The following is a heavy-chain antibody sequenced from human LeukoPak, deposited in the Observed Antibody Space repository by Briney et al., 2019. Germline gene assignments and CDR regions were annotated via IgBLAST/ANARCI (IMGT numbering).Heavy chain of an antibody. Sequence: PGGSLRLSCAASGFTFSSYAMSWVRQAPGKGLEWVSAISGSGGSTYYADSVKGRFTISRDNSKNTLYLQMNSLRAEDTAVYYCAKGDSSSWYGGGRLDYWGQGTLVTVSS. V-gene: IGHV3-23*01. CDR3: AKGDSSSWYGGGRLDY. CDR1: GFTFSSYA. J-gene: IGHJ4*02. CDR2: ISGSGGST. D-gene: IGHD6-13*01.